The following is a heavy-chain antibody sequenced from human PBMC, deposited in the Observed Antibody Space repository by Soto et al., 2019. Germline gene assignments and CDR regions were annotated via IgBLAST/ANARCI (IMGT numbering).Heavy chain of an antibody. D-gene: IGHD3-10*01. Sequence: QGQLVESGGGVVQPGRSLRLSCEASGFTFSKYGMQWVRQAPGKGLEWVAVISYDGYLKYYVDSVKGRFTVARDNSKKTLFLEMNSLIVEDTAVYFCAKDFKVSGSHYGTLNYYYGMDVWGQGTTVTVSS. J-gene: IGHJ6*02. CDR1: GFTFSKYG. CDR2: ISYDGYLK. V-gene: IGHV3-30*18. CDR3: AKDFKVSGSHYGTLNYYYGMDV.